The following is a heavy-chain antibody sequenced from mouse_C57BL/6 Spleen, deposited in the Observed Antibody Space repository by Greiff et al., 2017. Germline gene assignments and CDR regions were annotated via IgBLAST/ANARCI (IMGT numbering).Heavy chain of an antibody. D-gene: IGHD2-4*01. CDR3: ARPGDYDGAWFAY. Sequence: VQLVESGAELVKPGASVKISCKASGYAFSSYWMNWVKQRPGKGLEWIGQIYPGDGDTNYNGKFKGKATLTADKSSSTAYMQLSSLTSEDSAVYFCARPGDYDGAWFAYWGQGTLVTVSA. J-gene: IGHJ3*01. CDR1: GYAFSSYW. V-gene: IGHV1-80*01. CDR2: IYPGDGDT.